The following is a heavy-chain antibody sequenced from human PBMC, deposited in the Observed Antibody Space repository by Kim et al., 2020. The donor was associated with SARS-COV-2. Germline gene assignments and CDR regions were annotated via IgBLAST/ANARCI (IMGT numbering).Heavy chain of an antibody. J-gene: IGHJ5*02. D-gene: IGHD2-2*02. CDR3: ARLVVPAAIGDWFDP. V-gene: IGHV4-39*01. CDR2: IYYSGNT. Sequence: SETLSLTCTVSGGSISSSSYYWGWIRQPPGKGLEWIGSIYYSGNTYYNPSLKIRVTISVDTSKNQFSLKLSSVTAADTAVYYCARLVVPAAIGDWFDPWGQGTLVTVSS. CDR1: GGSISSSSYY.